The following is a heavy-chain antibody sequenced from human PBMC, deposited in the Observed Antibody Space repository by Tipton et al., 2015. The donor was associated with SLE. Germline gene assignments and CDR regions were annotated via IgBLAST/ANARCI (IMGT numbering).Heavy chain of an antibody. V-gene: IGHV4-59*04. Sequence: TLSLTCIVSGGSISTYFWSWIRQPPGKGLAWIGSIYHSGNTYYTPSFQSRVTMSVDTSKNQFSLKVSSVTAADTAVYYCARAHVSRRFGPWGQGTLVIVSS. CDR3: ARAHVSRRFGP. CDR2: IYHSGNT. J-gene: IGHJ5*02. CDR1: GGSISTYF.